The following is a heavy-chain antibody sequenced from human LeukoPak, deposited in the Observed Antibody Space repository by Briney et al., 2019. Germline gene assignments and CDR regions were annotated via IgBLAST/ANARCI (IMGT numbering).Heavy chain of an antibody. V-gene: IGHV4-59*01. CDR3: ARHDAGAGYDYYGMDV. D-gene: IGHD1-1*01. Sequence: SETLSLTCTVSGGSISSYYWSWVRQPPGQGLGGIGGIYYSGGTNYNPSLNSRVTISVDTSKNQFSLKLSSVTAADTAVYYCARHDAGAGYDYYGMDVWGQGTTVTVSS. CDR1: GGSISSYY. J-gene: IGHJ6*02. CDR2: IYYSGGT.